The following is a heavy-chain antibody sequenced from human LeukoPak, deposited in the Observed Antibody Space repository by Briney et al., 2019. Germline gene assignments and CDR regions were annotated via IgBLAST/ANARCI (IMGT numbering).Heavy chain of an antibody. Sequence: SVKVSCKASGGTFSSYAISWVRQAPGQGLEWMGRIIPILGIANYAQKFRGRVTITADKSTSTAYMELSSLRSEDTAVYYCARRSVRYSYGLLQDDAFDIWGQGTMVTVSS. CDR2: IIPILGIA. J-gene: IGHJ3*02. CDR1: GGTFSSYA. CDR3: ARRSVRYSYGLLQDDAFDI. V-gene: IGHV1-69*04. D-gene: IGHD5-18*01.